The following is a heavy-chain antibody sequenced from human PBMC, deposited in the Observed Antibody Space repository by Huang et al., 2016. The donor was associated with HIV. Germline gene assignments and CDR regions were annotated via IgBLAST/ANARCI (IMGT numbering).Heavy chain of an antibody. V-gene: IGHV4-39*02. J-gene: IGHJ4*02. D-gene: IGHD3-10*01. CDR3: ARLPGSITMIRGVITDPY. CDR2: IYYSGST. Sequence: QLQLQESGPGLVKPSETLSLTCTVSGGSIRSDNYYWGWIRQTPGKGLEWFGRIYYSGSTYYNPSLKRRVTITVDTSKNHFSLRMRSVTAADTAVYYCARLPGSITMIRGVITDPYWGQGTLVTVSS. CDR1: GGSIRSDNYY.